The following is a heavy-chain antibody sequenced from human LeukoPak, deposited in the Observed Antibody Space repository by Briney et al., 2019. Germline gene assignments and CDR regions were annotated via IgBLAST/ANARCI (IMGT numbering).Heavy chain of an antibody. V-gene: IGHV4-34*01. CDR2: INHSGST. CDR3: AREVRYSSGLDY. Sequence: SETLSLTCAVYGGSFSGYYWSWIRQPPGKGLEWIGEINHSGSTNYNPSLKSRVTISVDTSKNQFSLKLSSVTAADTAVYYCAREVRYSSGLDYWGQGTLVTVSS. D-gene: IGHD6-19*01. J-gene: IGHJ4*02. CDR1: GGSFSGYY.